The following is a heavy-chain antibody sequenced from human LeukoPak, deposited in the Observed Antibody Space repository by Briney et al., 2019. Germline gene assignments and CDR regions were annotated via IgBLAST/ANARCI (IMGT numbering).Heavy chain of an antibody. CDR2: IIPIFGTA. CDR3: ARGGREANFIAVAENFDY. V-gene: IGHV1-69*05. D-gene: IGHD6-19*01. CDR1: GGTCGSYA. J-gene: IGHJ4*02. Sequence: SVKVSCKASGGTCGSYAISWVRQAPGQGLEWMGRIIPIFGTANYAQKFQGRVTITTDESTSTAYMELSSLRSEDTAVYYCARGGREANFIAVAENFDYWGQGTLVTVSS.